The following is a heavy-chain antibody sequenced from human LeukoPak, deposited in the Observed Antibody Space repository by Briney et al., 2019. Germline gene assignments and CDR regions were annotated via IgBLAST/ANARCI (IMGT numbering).Heavy chain of an antibody. D-gene: IGHD1-26*01. Sequence: PGGSLRLSCAASRFNFSSYSINWVRQAPGKGLEWVSSISSSSSYIYYADSVKGRFTISRDNAKKSLYLQMNSLRAEDTAVYYCARAYSGTYGLGYYYMDVWGKGTTVTVSS. CDR2: ISSSSSYI. CDR3: ARAYSGTYGLGYYYMDV. J-gene: IGHJ6*03. CDR1: RFNFSSYS. V-gene: IGHV3-21*01.